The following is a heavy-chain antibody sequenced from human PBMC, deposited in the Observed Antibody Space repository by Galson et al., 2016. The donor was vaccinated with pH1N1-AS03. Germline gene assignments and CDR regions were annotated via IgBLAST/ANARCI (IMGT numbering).Heavy chain of an antibody. CDR1: GFTFDDYA. D-gene: IGHD5-18*01. V-gene: IGHV3-9*01. J-gene: IGHJ3*01. CDR3: TRGRGYNYVDALLF. CDR2: ISWNCGTM. Sequence: SLRLSCAASGFTFDDYAMHWVRQAPRKGLEWVSGISWNCGTMHYAASVRGSFTISRDNAKNSLYPEMNSLRAEDTALYCCTRGRGYNYVDALLFWGQGTIVTVSS.